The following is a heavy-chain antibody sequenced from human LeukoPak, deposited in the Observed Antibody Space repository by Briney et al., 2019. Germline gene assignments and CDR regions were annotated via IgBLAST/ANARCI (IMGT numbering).Heavy chain of an antibody. CDR3: ARAYSSSRGYFQH. V-gene: IGHV4-59*01. D-gene: IGHD6-6*01. CDR2: IYYSGST. CDR1: GGSISSYY. Sequence: PSETLSLTCTVSGGSISSYYWSWIRQPPGKGLEWIGYIYYSGSTNYNPSLKSRVTISVDTSKNQFSLKLSSVTAADTAVYYCARAYSSSRGYFQHWGQGTLVTVSS. J-gene: IGHJ1*01.